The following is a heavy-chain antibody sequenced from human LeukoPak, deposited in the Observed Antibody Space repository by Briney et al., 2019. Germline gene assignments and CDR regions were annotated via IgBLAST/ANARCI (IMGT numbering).Heavy chain of an antibody. CDR3: ARDPLGDASGYFPFDY. J-gene: IGHJ4*02. V-gene: IGHV3-11*01. Sequence: GGSLRLSCAASGFTFSNYYINWIRQAPGKGLEWISYISGSGSFIYYAGSVKGRFTISRDNDKNLLYLQMSNLRAEDTAVYFCARDPLGDASGYFPFDYWGQGTLVTVSS. D-gene: IGHD3-22*01. CDR1: GFTFSNYY. CDR2: ISGSGSFI.